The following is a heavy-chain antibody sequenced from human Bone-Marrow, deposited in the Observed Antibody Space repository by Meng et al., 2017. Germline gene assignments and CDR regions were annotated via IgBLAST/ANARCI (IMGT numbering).Heavy chain of an antibody. CDR1: GGSISTSGYY. J-gene: IGHJ5*02. D-gene: IGHD6-19*01. CDR3: VRSSAWVRTGFDP. Sequence: QPQLQESGPGLVRPSEALSLTCSVSGGSISTSGYYWGWIRQPPGKGLEWIGNIGHSGFTYYTPSLKSRVTVSIDTSRNQFSLWLTSVTAADTAVYYCVRSSAWVRTGFDPWGQGTLVTVSS. V-gene: IGHV4-39*01. CDR2: IGHSGFT.